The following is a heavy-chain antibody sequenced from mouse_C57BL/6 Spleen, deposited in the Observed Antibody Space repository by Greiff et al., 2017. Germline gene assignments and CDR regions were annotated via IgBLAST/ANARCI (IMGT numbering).Heavy chain of an antibody. D-gene: IGHD1-1*01. V-gene: IGHV1-59*01. J-gene: IGHJ3*01. CDR3: AYYGSSLSWFAY. CDR1: GYTFTSYW. Sequence: QVQLQQPGAELVRPWTSVKLSCKASGYTFTSYWMHWVKQRPGQGLEWIGVIDPSDSYTNYNQKFKGKATLTVDTSSSTAYMQLSSLTSEDSAVYYCAYYGSSLSWFAYWGQGTLVTVSA. CDR2: IDPSDSYT.